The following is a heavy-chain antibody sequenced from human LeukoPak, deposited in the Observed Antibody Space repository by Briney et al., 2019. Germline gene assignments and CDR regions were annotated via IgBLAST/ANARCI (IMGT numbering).Heavy chain of an antibody. D-gene: IGHD3-3*01. J-gene: IGHJ6*02. CDR1: GFTFSSYA. CDR2: ISYDGSNK. Sequence: GGSLRLSCAASGFTFSSYAMHWVRQAPGKGLEWVAVISYDGSNKYYADSVKGRFTISRDNSKNTLYLQMNSLRAEDAAVYYCAREVGGPYYDFWSGYYRDYYYGMDVWGQGTTVTVSS. CDR3: AREVGGPYYDFWSGYYRDYYYGMDV. V-gene: IGHV3-30-3*01.